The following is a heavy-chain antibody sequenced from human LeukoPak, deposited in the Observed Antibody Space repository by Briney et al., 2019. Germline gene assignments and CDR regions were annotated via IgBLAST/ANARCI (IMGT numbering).Heavy chain of an antibody. Sequence: GGSLRLSCAASGFTFSSYGMSWVRQAPGKGLEWVSVISGSGGSTYYADSVKGRFTISRDNSKNTLYLQMNSLRAEDTAVYYCAKDFVTGYYKRRHYWGQGTLVTVSS. J-gene: IGHJ4*02. CDR1: GFTFSSYG. D-gene: IGHD3-9*01. CDR2: ISGSGGST. V-gene: IGHV3-23*01. CDR3: AKDFVTGYYKRRHY.